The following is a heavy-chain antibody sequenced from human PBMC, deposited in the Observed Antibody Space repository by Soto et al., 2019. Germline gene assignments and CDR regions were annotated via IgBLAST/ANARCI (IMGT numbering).Heavy chain of an antibody. D-gene: IGHD3-9*01. J-gene: IGHJ4*02. CDR1: GYSFTSYW. Sequence: PGESLKISCKGSGYSFTSYWIAWVRQMPGKGLEWMGIIYPGDSDTRDSPSFQGQVTISADKSISTAYLQWSSLKASDTAMYYCARLDYDILPGILFVSWGQVTLVTFS. CDR2: IYPGDSDT. CDR3: ARLDYDILPGILFVS. V-gene: IGHV5-51*01.